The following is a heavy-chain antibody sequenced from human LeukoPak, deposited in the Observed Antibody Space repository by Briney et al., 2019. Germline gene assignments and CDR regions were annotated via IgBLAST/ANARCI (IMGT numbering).Heavy chain of an antibody. CDR3: ARDTSMGT. V-gene: IGHV4-59*01. Sequence: SETLSLTCTVSGGSISNCYWSWIRQPPGKGLEWIGYIYYSGTANYNPSLKSRVTMSIDTSKNQFSLKLSSVTAADTAVYYCARDTSMGTWGQGTLVTVSS. J-gene: IGHJ5*02. D-gene: IGHD5-18*01. CDR2: IYYSGTA. CDR1: GGSISNCY.